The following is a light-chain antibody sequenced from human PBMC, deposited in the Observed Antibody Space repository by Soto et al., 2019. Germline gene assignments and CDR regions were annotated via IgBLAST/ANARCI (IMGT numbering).Light chain of an antibody. CDR3: CSYAGSSTPVV. V-gene: IGLV2-23*01. Sequence: QSVLTQPASVSGSPGQSITISCTGTSSDVGSYNLVSWYQQHPGKAPKLMIYEGSKRPSGVSNRFSGSKSGNTASRTISGLQAEDEADYYCCSYAGSSTPVVFGGGTKLTVL. J-gene: IGLJ2*01. CDR1: SSDVGSYNL. CDR2: EGS.